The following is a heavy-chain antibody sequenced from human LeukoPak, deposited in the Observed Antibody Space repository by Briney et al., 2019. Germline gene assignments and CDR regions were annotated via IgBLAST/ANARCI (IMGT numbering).Heavy chain of an antibody. D-gene: IGHD2-2*01. CDR3: ASDLGYCSSTSCRYFDP. V-gene: IGHV4-59*12. Sequence: PSETLSLTCTVSGGSISSYYWSWIRQPPGKGLEWIGYIYYSGSTNYNPSLKSRVTISVDRSKNQFSLKLTSVTAADTAVYYCASDLGYCSSTSCRYFDPWGQGTLVTVSS. J-gene: IGHJ5*02. CDR1: GGSISSYY. CDR2: IYYSGST.